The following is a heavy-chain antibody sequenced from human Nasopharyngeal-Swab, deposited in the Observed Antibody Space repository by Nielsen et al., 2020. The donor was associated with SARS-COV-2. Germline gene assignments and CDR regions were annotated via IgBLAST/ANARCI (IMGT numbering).Heavy chain of an antibody. J-gene: IGHJ5*02. V-gene: IGHV7-4-1*02. CDR2: INTNTGNP. Sequence: WVRQAPGQGLEWMGWINTNTGNPTYAQGFTGRFVFSLDTSVSTAYLQISSLKAEDTAVYYCARDRSIQDVAVTAMTNPRNWFDPWGQGTLVTVSS. CDR3: ARDRSIQDVAVTAMTNPRNWFDP. D-gene: IGHD2-21*02.